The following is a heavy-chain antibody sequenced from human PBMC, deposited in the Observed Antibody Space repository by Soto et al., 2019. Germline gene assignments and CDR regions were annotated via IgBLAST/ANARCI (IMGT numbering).Heavy chain of an antibody. CDR3: ASKSYDSSGYYNY. Sequence: SETLSLTCAVYGGSFSGYYWSWIRQPPGKGLEWIGEINHSGSTNYNPSLKSRVTISVDTSKNQFSLKLSSVTAADTAVYYCASKSYDSSGYYNYWGQGTLVTVS. J-gene: IGHJ4*02. D-gene: IGHD3-22*01. CDR1: GGSFSGYY. CDR2: INHSGST. V-gene: IGHV4-34*01.